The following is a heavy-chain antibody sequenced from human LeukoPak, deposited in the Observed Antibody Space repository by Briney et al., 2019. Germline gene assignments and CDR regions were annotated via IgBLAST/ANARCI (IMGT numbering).Heavy chain of an antibody. V-gene: IGHV3-7*01. CDR1: GFTFRRYW. D-gene: IGHD6-19*01. Sequence: GGSLRLSCAASGFTFRRYWMSWVRQAPGEGLEWVANIKEDRSEKYYVDSVKGRFTISRDNAKNSLYLQMNSLRVEETAVYYCARDWLAPFDYWGQGTLVTVSS. CDR2: IKEDRSEK. CDR3: ARDWLAPFDY. J-gene: IGHJ4*02.